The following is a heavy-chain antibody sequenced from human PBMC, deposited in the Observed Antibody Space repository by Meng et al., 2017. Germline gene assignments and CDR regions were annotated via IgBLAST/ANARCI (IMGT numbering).Heavy chain of an antibody. CDR3: AKEVDNWFDP. D-gene: IGHD2-15*01. CDR1: GGTFSSYA. J-gene: IGHJ5*02. CDR2: IIPIFATA. V-gene: IGHV1-69*01. Sequence: VQVGQSGAWVKKPGSSVKVSCKASGGTFSSYAISWVRQAPGQGLEWMGGIIPIFATANYAQKFQGRVTITADESTSTAYMELSSLRSEDTAVYYCAKEVDNWFDPWGQGTLVTVSS.